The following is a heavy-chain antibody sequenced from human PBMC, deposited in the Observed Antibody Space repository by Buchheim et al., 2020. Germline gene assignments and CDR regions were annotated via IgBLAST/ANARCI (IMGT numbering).Heavy chain of an antibody. J-gene: IGHJ4*02. V-gene: IGHV3-33*03. D-gene: IGHD6-19*01. CDR2: IVGSDE. CDR3: AKDGFEWGIVVAHFDY. Sequence: QVQLEESGGGVVQPGRSLRLSCAASGFTFSAYGMHWLRQSPGKGLEWVAGIVGSDEYYAESVEGRFSVSRDTSKNTVYLQMNTLRDEDTAMYYCAKDGFEWGIVVAHFDYWGQGT. CDR1: GFTFSAYG.